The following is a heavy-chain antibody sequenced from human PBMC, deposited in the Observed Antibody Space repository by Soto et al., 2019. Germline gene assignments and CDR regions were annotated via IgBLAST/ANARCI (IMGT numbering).Heavy chain of an antibody. CDR2: INHSGST. V-gene: IGHV4-34*01. CDR3: ARGEVLEWLLTSYYYYGMDV. J-gene: IGHJ6*02. CDR1: GGSFSGYY. Sequence: PSETLSLTCAVYGGSFSGYYWSWIRQPPGKGLEWIGEINHSGSTNYNPSLKSRVTISVDTSKNQFSLKLSSVTAADTAVYYCARGEVLEWLLTSYYYYGMDVWGQGTTVTVSS. D-gene: IGHD3-3*01.